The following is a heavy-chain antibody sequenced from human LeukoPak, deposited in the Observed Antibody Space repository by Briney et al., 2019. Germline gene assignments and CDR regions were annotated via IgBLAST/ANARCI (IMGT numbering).Heavy chain of an antibody. Sequence: PGGSLRLSCAASGFTFSSYAMGWVRQAPGKGLEWVSAISGSGGSTYYADSVKGRFTISSDNSKNTLYLQMNSLRAEDTAVYYCAKDGSITIFGVVISPIDYWGQGTLVTVSS. D-gene: IGHD3-3*01. CDR2: ISGSGGST. J-gene: IGHJ4*02. CDR3: AKDGSITIFGVVISPIDY. V-gene: IGHV3-23*01. CDR1: GFTFSSYA.